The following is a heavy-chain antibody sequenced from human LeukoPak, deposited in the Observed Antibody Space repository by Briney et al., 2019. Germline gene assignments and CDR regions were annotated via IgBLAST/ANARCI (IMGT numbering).Heavy chain of an antibody. CDR3: VKFGVDYDMGV. J-gene: IGHJ6*02. D-gene: IGHD3-16*01. CDR2: IHYSGRA. V-gene: IGHV4-59*11. Sequence: SETLSHTRTLPGDSISVPYWTWVRHPPGGGLEWIGQIHYSGRADYNPSLKRRITISVDTSKNQMSLTLTSVTAADTAIYYCVKFGVDYDMGVWGQGTTVTVSS. CDR1: GDSISVPY.